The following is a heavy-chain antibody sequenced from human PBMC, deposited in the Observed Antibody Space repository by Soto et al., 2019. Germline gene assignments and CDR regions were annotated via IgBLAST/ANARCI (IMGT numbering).Heavy chain of an antibody. Sequence: GGSLRLSCAASGFTFSNAWMSWVRQAPGKGLEWVGRIKSKTDGGTTGYAAPVKGRFTISRDDSKNTLYLQMNSLKTEDTAVYYCTETTPPNYYDSSGSSYFDYWGQGTLVTVSS. CDR1: GFTFSNAW. CDR2: IKSKTDGGTT. V-gene: IGHV3-15*01. J-gene: IGHJ4*02. CDR3: TETTPPNYYDSSGSSYFDY. D-gene: IGHD3-22*01.